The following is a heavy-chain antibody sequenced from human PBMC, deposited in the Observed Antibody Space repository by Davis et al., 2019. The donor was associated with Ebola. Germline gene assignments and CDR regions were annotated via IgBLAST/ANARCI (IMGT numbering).Heavy chain of an antibody. D-gene: IGHD4-17*01. V-gene: IGHV1-3*01. CDR3: ARDLSLDYGDYP. CDR2: INAGNGNT. J-gene: IGHJ5*02. CDR1: GYTFTSYA. Sequence: AASVKVSCKAPGYTFTSYAMHWVRQAPGQRLEWMGWINAGNGNTKYSQKFQGRVTITRDTSASTAYMELSSLRSEDTAVYYCARDLSLDYGDYPWGQGTLVTVSS.